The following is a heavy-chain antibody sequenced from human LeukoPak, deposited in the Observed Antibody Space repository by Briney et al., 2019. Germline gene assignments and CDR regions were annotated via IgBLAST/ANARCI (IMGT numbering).Heavy chain of an antibody. CDR1: GGSITSYY. CDR2: IHFSGST. V-gene: IGHV4-59*01. CDR3: ARIFRGAYFDY. Sequence: SETLSLTCTVSGGSITSYYWSWIRQPPGKGLEWIGYIHFSGSTNYNPSLKSRVTVSDDKSKNQFSLKLSSVTAADTAVYYCARIFRGAYFDYWGQGTLVTVSS. J-gene: IGHJ4*02. D-gene: IGHD3-10*01.